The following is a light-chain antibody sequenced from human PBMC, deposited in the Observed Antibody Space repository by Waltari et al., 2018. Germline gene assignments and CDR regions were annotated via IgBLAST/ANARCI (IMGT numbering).Light chain of an antibody. CDR2: AAS. CDR1: QSISSY. Sequence: DIQMTQSPSSLSASVGDRVTITCRASQSISSYVNWYQQKPGKAPKLLIYAASSLQRGVPSRFSGSGSGTDLTLTISSLRPEDFATYYCQQSYSTSFGQGTKLEIK. CDR3: QQSYSTS. J-gene: IGKJ2*01. V-gene: IGKV1-39*01.